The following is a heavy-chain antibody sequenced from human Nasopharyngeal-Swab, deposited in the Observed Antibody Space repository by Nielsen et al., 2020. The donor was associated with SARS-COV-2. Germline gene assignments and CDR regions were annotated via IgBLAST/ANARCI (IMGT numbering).Heavy chain of an antibody. Sequence: GESLKISCAASGFTFSSYAMSWVRQAPGKGLEWVSAISGSGGSTYYADSVKGRFTISRDNAKNSLYLQMNSLRAEDTAVYYCARATGYSSGWDFDYWGQGTLVTVSS. CDR2: ISGSGGST. CDR1: GFTFSSYA. J-gene: IGHJ4*02. CDR3: ARATGYSSGWDFDY. D-gene: IGHD6-19*01. V-gene: IGHV3-23*01.